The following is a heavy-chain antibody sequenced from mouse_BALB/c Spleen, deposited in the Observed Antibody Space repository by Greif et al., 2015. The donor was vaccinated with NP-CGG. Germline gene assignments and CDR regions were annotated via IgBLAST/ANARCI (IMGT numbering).Heavy chain of an antibody. Sequence: EVNVVESGAEVVKPGASVKLSCTASGFNIKDYYMHWVKQRPEQGLEWIGRTVPATDNTKFDPKFQDRATITADTSSNTAYLQLSSLTSEDTAVYYCVRYYFGYYFDYWGQGTTLTVSS. CDR2: TVPATDNT. D-gene: IGHD2-2*01. CDR3: VRYYFGYYFDY. CDR1: GFNIKDYY. J-gene: IGHJ2*01. V-gene: IGHV14-3*02.